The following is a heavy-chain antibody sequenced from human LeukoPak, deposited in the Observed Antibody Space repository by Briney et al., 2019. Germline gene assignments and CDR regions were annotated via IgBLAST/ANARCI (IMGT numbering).Heavy chain of an antibody. Sequence: ASVKVSCKASGYTFTGYYMHWVRQAPGQGLEWMGWISPNSGGTNYAQKFQGRVTMTRDTSISTAYMELSRLRSDDTAVYYCARDLAAISTGSHNWFDPWGQGTLVTVSS. V-gene: IGHV1-2*02. J-gene: IGHJ5*02. D-gene: IGHD2/OR15-2a*01. CDR2: ISPNSGGT. CDR3: ARDLAAISTGSHNWFDP. CDR1: GYTFTGYY.